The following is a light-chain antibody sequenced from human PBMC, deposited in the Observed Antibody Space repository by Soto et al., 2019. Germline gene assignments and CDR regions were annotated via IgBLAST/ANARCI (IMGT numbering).Light chain of an antibody. Sequence: EIVMTQSPATLSVSPGEIATLSCRASQGIGSTLAWYQQKPGQTPRLFIYGASTRATGVPARFSGSGSGTEFTLTINSLQSEDFAVYYCQRYNNWPLTFGGGTKVEIK. CDR2: GAS. CDR3: QRYNNWPLT. V-gene: IGKV3-15*01. J-gene: IGKJ4*01. CDR1: QGIGST.